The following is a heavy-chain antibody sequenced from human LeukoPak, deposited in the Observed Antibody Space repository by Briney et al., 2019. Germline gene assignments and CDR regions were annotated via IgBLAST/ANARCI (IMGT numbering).Heavy chain of an antibody. D-gene: IGHD6-13*01. Sequence: SETLSLTCAVYGGSFSGYYWSWIRQPPGKGLEWIGEINHSGSTNYNPSLKSRVTISGDTSKNQFSLKVSSVTAADTAVYYCAKADSSSWYSEYFQHWGQGTLVTVSS. CDR1: GGSFSGYY. V-gene: IGHV4-34*01. J-gene: IGHJ1*01. CDR2: INHSGST. CDR3: AKADSSSWYSEYFQH.